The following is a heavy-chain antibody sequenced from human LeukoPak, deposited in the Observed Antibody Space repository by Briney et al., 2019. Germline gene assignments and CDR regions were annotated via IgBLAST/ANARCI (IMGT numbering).Heavy chain of an antibody. CDR3: ARSLGYYDSSGYAFDI. CDR2: IIPIFGTA. J-gene: IGHJ3*02. Sequence: GASVKVSCKASGGTFSSYAISWVRQAPGQGLEWMGGIIPIFGTANYAQKFQGRVTITADESTSTAYMELSSLRSEDTAVYYCARSLGYYDSSGYAFDIWGQGTMVTVSS. V-gene: IGHV1-69*01. CDR1: GGTFSSYA. D-gene: IGHD3-22*01.